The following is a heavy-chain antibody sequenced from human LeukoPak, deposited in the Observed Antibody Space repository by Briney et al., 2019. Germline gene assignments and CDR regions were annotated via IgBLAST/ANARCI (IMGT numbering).Heavy chain of an antibody. CDR1: GFTFSSYA. CDR2: ISYDGSYK. D-gene: IGHD3-22*01. CDR3: ASYAYYDSSGYDDLFDY. J-gene: IGHJ4*02. Sequence: GGAPRLSCAAPGFTFSSYAIHWGRPAPRKGLGGGAVISYDGSYKYYADSVKGRFTISRDNSKNTLYLQMNSLRAEDTAVYYCASYAYYDSSGYDDLFDYWGQGTLVTVSS. V-gene: IGHV3-30*04.